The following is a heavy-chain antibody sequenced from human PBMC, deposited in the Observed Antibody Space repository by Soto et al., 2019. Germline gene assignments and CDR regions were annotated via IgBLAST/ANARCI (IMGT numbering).Heavy chain of an antibody. D-gene: IGHD6-13*01. V-gene: IGHV1-69*12. Sequence: QVQLVQSGAEVKKPGSSVKVSCKASGDTVSSYAFSWVRQAPGQGLEWMGGIIPIFGTSNYAQKFQGRVRXXAXEPXRTVYMELSSLRSEDTAVYYCARETFSSSWRLFDYWGQGTLVTVSS. CDR2: IIPIFGTS. CDR1: GDTVSSYA. J-gene: IGHJ4*02. CDR3: ARETFSSSWRLFDY.